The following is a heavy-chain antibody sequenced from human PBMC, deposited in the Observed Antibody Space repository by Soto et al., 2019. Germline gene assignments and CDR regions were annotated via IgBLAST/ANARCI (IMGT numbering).Heavy chain of an antibody. D-gene: IGHD6-19*01. CDR1: GYTFTSYG. V-gene: IGHV1-18*01. CDR3: ARDPHSSGWYDNFDY. CDR2: ISAYNGNT. J-gene: IGHJ4*02. Sequence: ASVKVSCKASGYTFTSYGISWVRQAPGQGLEWMGWISAYNGNTNYAQKLQGRVTMTTDTSTSTAYMELRSLRSDDTAVYYCARDPHSSGWYDNFDYWGQGTLVTVSS.